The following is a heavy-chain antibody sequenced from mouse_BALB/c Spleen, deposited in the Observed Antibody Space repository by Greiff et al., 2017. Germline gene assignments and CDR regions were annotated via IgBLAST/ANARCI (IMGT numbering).Heavy chain of an antibody. Sequence: VQVVESGPGLVAPSQSLSITCTVSGFSLTSYGVHWVRQPPGKGLEWLGVIWSGGSTDYNAAFISRLSISKDNSKSQVFFKMNSLQANDTAIYYCARNERITTALDAMDYWGQGTSVTVSS. CDR2: IWSGGST. D-gene: IGHD1-2*01. CDR1: GFSLTSYG. V-gene: IGHV2-2*02. J-gene: IGHJ4*01. CDR3: ARNERITTALDAMDY.